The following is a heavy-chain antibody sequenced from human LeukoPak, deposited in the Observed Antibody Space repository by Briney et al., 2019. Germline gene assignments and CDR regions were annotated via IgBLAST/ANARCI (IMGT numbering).Heavy chain of an antibody. CDR1: GYTFTSYG. CDR3: ARWYSSGWYLGY. D-gene: IGHD6-19*01. CDR2: ISAYNGNT. V-gene: IGHV1-18*01. J-gene: IGHJ4*02. Sequence: ASVKVSCKASGYTFTSYGISWVRQAPGQGLEWMGWISAYNGNTNYAQKLQGRVTTTTDTSTSTAYMELRSLRSDDTAVYYCARWYSSGWYLGYWGQGTLVTVSS.